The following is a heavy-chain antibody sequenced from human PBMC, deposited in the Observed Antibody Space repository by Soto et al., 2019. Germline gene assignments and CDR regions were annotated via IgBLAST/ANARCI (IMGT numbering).Heavy chain of an antibody. CDR2: IYYSGST. V-gene: IGHV4-59*01. J-gene: IGHJ3*02. D-gene: IGHD3-10*01. Sequence: QVQLQESGPGLVKPSETLSLTCTVSGGSISSYYWSWIRQPPGKGLEWIGYIYYSGSTNYNPSIKRRVQISVDKSKNKFSLKLSSVNAADTDVYYCARVWGGAFDIWGQGTMVTVSS. CDR1: GGSISSYY. CDR3: ARVWGGAFDI.